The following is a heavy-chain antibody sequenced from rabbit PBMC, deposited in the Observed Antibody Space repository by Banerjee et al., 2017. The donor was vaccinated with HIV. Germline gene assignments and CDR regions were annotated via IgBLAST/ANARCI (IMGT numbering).Heavy chain of an antibody. J-gene: IGHJ4*01. CDR3: ARLDVADAYFDL. CDR2: IFNGDGNT. D-gene: IGHD2-1*01. Sequence: QSLEESGGGLVQPEGSLTLTCKASGFDFSSYGISWVRQAPGKGLEWIAYIFNGDGNTFYASWAKGRFTISKTSSTTMTLQMTSLTAADTATYFCARLDVADAYFDLWGPGTLVTVS. V-gene: IGHV1S40*01. CDR1: GFDFSSYG.